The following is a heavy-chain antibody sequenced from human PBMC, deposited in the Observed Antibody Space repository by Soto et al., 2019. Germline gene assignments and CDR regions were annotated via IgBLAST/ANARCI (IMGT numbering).Heavy chain of an antibody. Sequence: PSVPLSHRCTVDCGSSIGYYGSCIHQPPGKGLEWIGEINHSGSTNYNPSLKSRVTISVDTSKNQFSLKLSSVTAADTAVYYCAIGDYAVYYGMDVWGQGTTVTVSS. V-gene: IGHV4-34*01. CDR2: INHSGST. CDR3: AIGDYAVYYGMDV. J-gene: IGHJ6*02. D-gene: IGHD4-17*01. CDR1: CGSSIGYY.